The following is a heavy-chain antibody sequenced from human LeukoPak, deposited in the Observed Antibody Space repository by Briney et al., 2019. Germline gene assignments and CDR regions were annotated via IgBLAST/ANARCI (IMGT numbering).Heavy chain of an antibody. J-gene: IGHJ4*02. V-gene: IGHV3-33*01. D-gene: IGHD4-17*01. CDR3: ARARTTRGFDY. CDR1: GFTFNSYG. CDR2: IWYDGSNK. Sequence: PGRSLRLFCAACGFTFNSYGIHWVRQAPGKGLEWVAFIWYDGSNKYYADSVKGRFTISRDNSKNTLYLQMNSLRAEDTAVYYCARARTTRGFDYWGQGTLVTVSS.